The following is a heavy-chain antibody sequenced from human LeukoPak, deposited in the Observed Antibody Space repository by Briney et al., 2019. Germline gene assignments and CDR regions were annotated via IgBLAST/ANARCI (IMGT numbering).Heavy chain of an antibody. CDR3: GRDLGGRSGY. CDR1: GFTFRTYW. CDR2: INEDGSIT. D-gene: IGHD1-26*01. J-gene: IGHJ4*02. V-gene: IGHV3-74*01. Sequence: GVSLRLSCAVSGFTFRTYWMHWVRQVPGEGPVWVSRINEDGSITNYADSVKGRFSISRDNAKNTLYLQMNSLRAEDTAVYYCGRDLGGRSGYWGQGTLVTVSS.